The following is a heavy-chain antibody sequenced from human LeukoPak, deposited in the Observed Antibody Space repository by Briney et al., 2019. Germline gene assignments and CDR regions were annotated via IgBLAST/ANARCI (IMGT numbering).Heavy chain of an antibody. V-gene: IGHV3-7*05. J-gene: IGHJ4*02. CDR1: AFTFSSYW. CDR2: INQDGRQK. D-gene: IGHD3-10*01. Sequence: GRSLRLSCAASAFTFSSYWMSWVRQAPGKGLEWVANINQDGRQKNYVDSVRGRFTISRYNAKNSLYLQMNSLRAEDTAVYYCARDPDLRRGFDGEGYWGQGTLVTVSS. CDR3: ARDPDLRRGFDGEGY.